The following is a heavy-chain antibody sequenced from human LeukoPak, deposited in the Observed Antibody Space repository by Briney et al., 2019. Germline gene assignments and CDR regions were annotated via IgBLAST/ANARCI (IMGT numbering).Heavy chain of an antibody. CDR2: TYHSGST. CDR3: AREGTGDAFDI. D-gene: IGHD3/OR15-3a*01. CDR1: GGSISSGGYS. J-gene: IGHJ3*02. V-gene: IGHV4-30-2*01. Sequence: PSETLSLTCAVSGGSISSGGYSWSWIRQPPGKGLEWIGYTYHSGSTYYNPSLKSRVTISVDRSKNQFSLKLSSVTAADTAVYYCAREGTGDAFDIWGQGTMVTVSS.